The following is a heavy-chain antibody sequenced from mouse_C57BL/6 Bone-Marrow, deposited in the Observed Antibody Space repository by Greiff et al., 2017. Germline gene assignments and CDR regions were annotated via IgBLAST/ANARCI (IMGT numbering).Heavy chain of an antibody. D-gene: IGHD1-1*01. J-gene: IGHJ1*03. Sequence: QVQLQQPGAELVRPGSSVKLSCKASGYTFTSYWMHLVKQRPIQGLEWIGNIDPSDSETHYNQKFKDKATLTVDKSSSTAYMQLSSLTSEDSAVYYCARDRYYYGSSLWYFDVWGTGTTVTVSS. CDR3: ARDRYYYGSSLWYFDV. CDR2: IDPSDSET. V-gene: IGHV1-52*01. CDR1: GYTFTSYW.